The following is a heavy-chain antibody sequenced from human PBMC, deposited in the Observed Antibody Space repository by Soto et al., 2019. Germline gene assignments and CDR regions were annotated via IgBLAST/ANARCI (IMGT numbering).Heavy chain of an antibody. V-gene: IGHV3-30*18. CDR3: AKQWSSGYDEGLVDY. D-gene: IGHD3-22*01. CDR1: GFTFSSYG. CDR2: TSSDGNNK. J-gene: IGHJ4*02. Sequence: QVQLVESGGGVVQPGRSLRLSCAASGFTFSSYGMHWVRQAPGKGLEWVAVTSSDGNNKYYADSVKGRFTISRDNSKHTLYLQMDSLRAEDTAVYFCAKQWSSGYDEGLVDYWGQGTLVTVSS.